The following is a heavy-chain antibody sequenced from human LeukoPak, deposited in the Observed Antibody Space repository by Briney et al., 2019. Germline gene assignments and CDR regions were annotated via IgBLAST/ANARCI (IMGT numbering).Heavy chain of an antibody. Sequence: SETLSLTCTVSGGSISSYYWSWIRQPPGKGLEWNGYIYYSGSTNYNPSLKSRVTISVDTSKNQFSLKLSSVTAADTAVYYCAREDGGNSIDYWGQGTLVTVSS. V-gene: IGHV4-59*12. CDR1: GGSISSYY. CDR3: AREDGGNSIDY. D-gene: IGHD4-23*01. CDR2: IYYSGST. J-gene: IGHJ4*02.